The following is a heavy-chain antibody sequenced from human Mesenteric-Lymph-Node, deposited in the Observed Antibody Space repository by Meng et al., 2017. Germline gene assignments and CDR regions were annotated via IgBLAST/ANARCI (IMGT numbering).Heavy chain of an antibody. J-gene: IGHJ4*02. Sequence: QAQLVQSGGEVKKPGASVTVSCTASGYTFTNYGITWVRQAPGQGLEWMGWISAYNGNTNYAQTLQGRLTMTTDTSTSTAYMELRSLRSDDTAVYYCARVEVGITSGDYWGQGTLVTVSS. CDR2: ISAYNGNT. CDR1: GYTFTNYG. V-gene: IGHV1-18*01. CDR3: ARVEVGITSGDY. D-gene: IGHD1-26*01.